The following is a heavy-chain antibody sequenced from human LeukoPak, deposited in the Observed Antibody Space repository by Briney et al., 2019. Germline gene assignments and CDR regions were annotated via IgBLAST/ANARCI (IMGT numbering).Heavy chain of an antibody. D-gene: IGHD5-18*01. CDR1: GFTFSSYS. CDR2: ISSSSSYI. CDR3: ARDPGGYSYGYVDY. Sequence: GGSLRLSCAASGFTFSSYSMNWVRQAPGKGLEWVSSISSSSSYIYYADSVKGRFTISRDNAKNSLYLQMNSLRAEDTAVYYCARDPGGYSYGYVDYWGQGTLVTVSS. V-gene: IGHV3-21*01. J-gene: IGHJ4*02.